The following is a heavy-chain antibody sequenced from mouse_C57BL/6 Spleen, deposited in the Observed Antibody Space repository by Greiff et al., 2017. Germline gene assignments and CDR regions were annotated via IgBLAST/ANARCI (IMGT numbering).Heavy chain of an antibody. J-gene: IGHJ4*01. Sequence: VQLLQPGAELVRPGSSVKLSCKASGYTFTSYWMHWVKQRPIQGLEWIGNIDPSDSETHYNQKFKDKATLTVDKSSSTAYMQLSSLTSEDSAVYYCAGSGGNYEGYAMDYWGQGTSVTVSS. D-gene: IGHD2-1*01. CDR3: AGSGGNYEGYAMDY. CDR1: GYTFTSYW. CDR2: IDPSDSET. V-gene: IGHV1-52*01.